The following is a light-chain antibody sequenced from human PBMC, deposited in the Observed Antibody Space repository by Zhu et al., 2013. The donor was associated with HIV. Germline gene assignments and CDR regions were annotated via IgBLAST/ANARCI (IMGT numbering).Light chain of an antibody. Sequence: DIQMTQSPSSLSASVGDRVTITCRASQSISSYLNWYQQKPGKAPKLLIYAASSLQSGVPSRFSGSESGTDFTLTISSLQPEDFATYYCQQSYSIPLTFGGGTKVEIK. J-gene: IGKJ4*01. CDR3: QQSYSIPLT. CDR1: QSISSY. V-gene: IGKV1-39*01. CDR2: AAS.